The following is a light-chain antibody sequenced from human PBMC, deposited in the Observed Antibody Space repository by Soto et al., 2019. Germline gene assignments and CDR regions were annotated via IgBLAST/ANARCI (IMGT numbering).Light chain of an antibody. CDR3: GTWDSSLSLFV. Sequence: QSVLAQPPSVSGAPGQRVTISCSGSSSNIGAGYDVNWYRQLPGTAPKLLIYDNNKRPSGIPDRFSGSKSGTSATLGITGLQTGDEADYYCGTWDSSLSLFVFGTGTKV. CDR2: DNN. CDR1: SSNIGAGYD. J-gene: IGLJ1*01. V-gene: IGLV1-51*01.